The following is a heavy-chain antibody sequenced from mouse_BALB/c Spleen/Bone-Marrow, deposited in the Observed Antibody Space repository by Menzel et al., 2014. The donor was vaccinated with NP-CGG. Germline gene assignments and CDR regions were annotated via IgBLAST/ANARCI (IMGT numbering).Heavy chain of an antibody. CDR3: ARNYGSYAMDY. V-gene: IGHV2-9*02. CDR2: T. D-gene: IGHD2-1*01. J-gene: IGHJ4*01. Sequence: TNYNSALMSRLSISKDNSKSQVFLKMNSLQTDDTAMYYCARNYGSYAMDYWGQGTSVTVSS.